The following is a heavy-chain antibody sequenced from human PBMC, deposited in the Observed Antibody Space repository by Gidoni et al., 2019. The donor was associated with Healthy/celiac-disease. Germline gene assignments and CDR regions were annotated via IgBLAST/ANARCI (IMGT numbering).Heavy chain of an antibody. V-gene: IGHV3-21*01. CDR2: ISSSSSYI. CDR1: GFTFSSYS. J-gene: IGHJ4*02. D-gene: IGHD3-22*01. CDR3: ARGAGARNYYDSSGFDY. Sequence: EVQLVESGGGLVKPGGYLRLSCAASGFTFSSYSMNWVRQAPGKGLEWVSSISSSSSYIYYADSVKGRFTISRDNAKNSLYLQMNSLRAEDTAVYYCARGAGARNYYDSSGFDYWGQGTLVTVSS.